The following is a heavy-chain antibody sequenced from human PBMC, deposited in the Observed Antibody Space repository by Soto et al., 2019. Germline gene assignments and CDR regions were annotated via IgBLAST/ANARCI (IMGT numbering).Heavy chain of an antibody. V-gene: IGHV1-2*02. J-gene: IGHJ4*02. CDR3: ARSYSSGWEFDY. Sequence: GASVKVSCKASGYTITAHLLHWVRQAPGQGLEWMGWINAKSGGTDYAQKFQDRVTMSRDNAQNSLSLKLNSLRVEDTAVYYCARSYSSGWEFDYWGQGTQVTVSS. CDR2: INAKSGGT. D-gene: IGHD6-19*01. CDR1: GYTITAHL.